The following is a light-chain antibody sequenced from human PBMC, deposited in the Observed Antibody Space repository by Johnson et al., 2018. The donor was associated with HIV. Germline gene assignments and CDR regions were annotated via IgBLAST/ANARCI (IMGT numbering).Light chain of an antibody. CDR3: GTWDSSLSAVV. Sequence: VLTQPPSVSAAPGQTVTVSCSGSSSNIGNNYVSWYQQLPGTAPKLLIYDNNKRPSGIPDRFSGSKSGTSATLGITGLQTGDEADYYCGTWDSSLSAVVFGTGTKVTVL. CDR1: SSNIGNNY. V-gene: IGLV1-51*01. CDR2: DNN. J-gene: IGLJ1*01.